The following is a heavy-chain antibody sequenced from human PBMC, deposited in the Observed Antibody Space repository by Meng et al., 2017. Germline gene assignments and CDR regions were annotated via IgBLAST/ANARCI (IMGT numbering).Heavy chain of an antibody. V-gene: IGHV4-34*01. D-gene: IGHD6-13*01. CDR3: ARGVRSKIQQLIPGRPTYVDL. J-gene: IGHJ4*02. CDR2: ITHSGTT. CDR1: GGSFSGYY. Sequence: GAGRLKPSGTPALTCAGLGGSFSGYYSTWSRQPPGSGLEWIGEITHSGTTSYNPSLTSRVTISLDTSKSQFSLKLTSVTGADTAVYFCARGVRSKIQQLIPGRPTYVDLWSQGNLVTVSS.